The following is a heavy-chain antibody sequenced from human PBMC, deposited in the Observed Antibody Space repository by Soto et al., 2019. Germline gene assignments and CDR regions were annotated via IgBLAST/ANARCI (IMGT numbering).Heavy chain of an antibody. CDR2: ITSDGKSK. D-gene: IGHD2-21*02. V-gene: IGHV3-74*01. J-gene: IGHJ5*02. CDR3: ARESGDWPLNWFDP. CDR1: GFNFGNHW. Sequence: GGSLRLSCAASGFNFGNHWMHWVRQRPAEGLVWVSRITSDGKSKVYAESVKGRFAISRDNAKNTLYLQMNGLTAEDTAVYYCARESGDWPLNWFDPWGQGTLVTVSS.